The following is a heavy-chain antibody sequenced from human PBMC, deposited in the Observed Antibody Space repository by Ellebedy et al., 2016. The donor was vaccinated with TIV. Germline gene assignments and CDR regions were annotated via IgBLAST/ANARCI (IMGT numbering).Heavy chain of an antibody. V-gene: IGHV3-33*01. Sequence: GGSLRLSXAASGFIFSTYGTHWVRQAPGKGLEWVAVIWYDGSNKYYADSVNGRFTISRDNSKNTLYLQMNSLRPEDTAVYYCARDLIVPGPMDVWGQGTTVTVSS. CDR1: GFIFSTYG. J-gene: IGHJ6*02. CDR3: ARDLIVPGPMDV. CDR2: IWYDGSNK. D-gene: IGHD2-15*01.